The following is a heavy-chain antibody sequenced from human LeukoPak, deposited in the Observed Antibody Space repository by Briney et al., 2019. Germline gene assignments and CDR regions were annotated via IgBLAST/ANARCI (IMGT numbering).Heavy chain of an antibody. D-gene: IGHD6-13*01. V-gene: IGHV1-8*01. CDR2: MNPNSGNT. J-gene: IGHJ5*02. Sequence: GASVKVSCKASGYTFTSYDTNWVRQATGQGLEWMGWMNPNSGNTGYAQKFQGRVTMTRNTSISTAYMELSSLRSEDTAVYYCARASSWYGTNWFDPWGQGTLVTVSS. CDR1: GYTFTSYD. CDR3: ARASSWYGTNWFDP.